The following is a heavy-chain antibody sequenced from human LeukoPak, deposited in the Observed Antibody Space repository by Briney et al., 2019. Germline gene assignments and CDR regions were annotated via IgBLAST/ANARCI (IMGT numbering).Heavy chain of an antibody. J-gene: IGHJ4*02. V-gene: IGHV1-2*06. Sequence: ASVKVSRKASGYTFTSYGISWVRQAPGQRLEWMGRINPRSGGINYAQKFQGRVTMTRDTAISTAYMDLSGLRSDDTAVYYCAREAGGSDTYYLDYWGQGVLVTVSS. CDR3: AREAGGSDTYYLDY. CDR2: INPRSGGI. D-gene: IGHD1-26*01. CDR1: GYTFTSYG.